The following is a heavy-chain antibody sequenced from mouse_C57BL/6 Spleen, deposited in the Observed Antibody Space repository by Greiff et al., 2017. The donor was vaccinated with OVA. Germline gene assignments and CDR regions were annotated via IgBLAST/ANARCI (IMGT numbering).Heavy chain of an antibody. CDR1: GYTFTSYW. V-gene: IGHV1-61*01. J-gene: IGHJ2*01. Sequence: QVQLKQPGAELVRPGSSVKLSCKASGYTFTSYWMDWVKQRPGQGLEWIGNIYPSDSETHYNQKFKDKATLTVDKSSSTAYMQLSSLTSEDSAVYYCAREDYYYGSSYNFDYWGQGTTLTVSS. CDR3: AREDYYYGSSYNFDY. CDR2: IYPSDSET. D-gene: IGHD1-1*01.